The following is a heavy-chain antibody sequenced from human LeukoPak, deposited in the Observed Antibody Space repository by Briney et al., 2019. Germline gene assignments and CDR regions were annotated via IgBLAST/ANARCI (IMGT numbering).Heavy chain of an antibody. D-gene: IGHD3-10*01. V-gene: IGHV1-2*02. CDR1: GYTFTGYY. CDR2: INPNSGGT. CDR3: ARDHYTMVRGVILV. J-gene: IGHJ3*01. Sequence: ASVKASCKASGYTFTGYYMHWVRQAPGQGLEWMGWINPNSGGTNYAQKFQGRVTMTRDTSISTAYMELSRLRSDDTAVYYCARDHYTMVRGVILVWGQGTMVTVSS.